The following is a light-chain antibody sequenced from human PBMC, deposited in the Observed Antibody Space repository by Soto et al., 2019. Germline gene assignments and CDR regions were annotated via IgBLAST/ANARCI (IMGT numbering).Light chain of an antibody. J-gene: IGKJ4*01. CDR2: GAS. Sequence: EIVMTQSPATLSVSPGERASLSCRASQSVRSNLAWYQQKPGQAPRLFIYGASTRATGIPARFSGSGSGTEFTLTISSLQPEDFAVYYCQQYNNWPSLTFGGGTKVEIK. CDR3: QQYNNWPSLT. V-gene: IGKV3-15*01. CDR1: QSVRSN.